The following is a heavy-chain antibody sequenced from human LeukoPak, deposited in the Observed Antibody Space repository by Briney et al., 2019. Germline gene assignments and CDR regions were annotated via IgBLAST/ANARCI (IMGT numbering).Heavy chain of an antibody. J-gene: IGHJ4*02. CDR3: ASGDYSNYYDSSGYYVY. D-gene: IGHD3-22*01. V-gene: IGHV1-69*13. CDR1: GGTFISYA. CDR2: IIPIFGTA. Sequence: SVKVSCKASGGTFISYAISWVRQAPGQGLEWMGGIIPIFGTANYAQKFQGRVTITADESTSTAYMELSSLRSEDTAVYYCASGDYSNYYDSSGYYVYWGREPWSPSPQ.